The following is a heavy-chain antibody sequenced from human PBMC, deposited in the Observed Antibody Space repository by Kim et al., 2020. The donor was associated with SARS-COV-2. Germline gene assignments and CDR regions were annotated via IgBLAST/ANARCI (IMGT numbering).Heavy chain of an antibody. V-gene: IGHV4-4*02. Sequence: SETLSLTCAVSGGSISSSNWWSWVRQPPGKGLEWIGEIYHSGSTNYNPSLKSRVTISVDKSKNQFSLKLSSVTAADTAVYYCARDPTSFGRSLRSTAMALWGQGTLVTVST. D-gene: IGHD5-18*01. CDR3: ARDPTSFGRSLRSTAMAL. CDR1: GGSISSSNW. CDR2: IYHSGST. J-gene: IGHJ4*02.